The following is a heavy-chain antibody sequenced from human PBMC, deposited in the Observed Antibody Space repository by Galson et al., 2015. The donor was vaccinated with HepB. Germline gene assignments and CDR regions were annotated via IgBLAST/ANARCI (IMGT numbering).Heavy chain of an antibody. V-gene: IGHV3-53*01. CDR1: GLNVSSNY. Sequence: SLRLSCAVSGLNVSSNYMSWVRQAPGKGLEWVSIIYSGSSTYRYYAESVKGRFTISRDKSKNTLYLQVNSLRADDTAVYYCARVDFTVTTTPFDYWGQGTLVTVSS. J-gene: IGHJ4*02. CDR2: IYSGSSTYR. CDR3: ARVDFTVTTTPFDY. D-gene: IGHD4-17*01.